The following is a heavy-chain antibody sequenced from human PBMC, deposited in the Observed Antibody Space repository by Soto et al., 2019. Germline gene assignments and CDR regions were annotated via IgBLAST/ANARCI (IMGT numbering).Heavy chain of an antibody. Sequence: SETLSLTCSFSNGSISGFYWTWIRQPPGKILEWIGYIHYSGRTDYNPSLTSRATMSVDTSKNQFSLNLKSITAADTAVYYCVRVGVGIGNHFDSWGRGTLVTVSS. D-gene: IGHD1-26*01. CDR2: IHYSGRT. J-gene: IGHJ4*02. V-gene: IGHV4-59*12. CDR3: VRVGVGIGNHFDS. CDR1: NGSISGFY.